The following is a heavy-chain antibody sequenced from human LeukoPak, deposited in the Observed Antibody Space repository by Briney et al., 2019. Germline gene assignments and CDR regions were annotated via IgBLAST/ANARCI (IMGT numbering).Heavy chain of an antibody. CDR3: AREALGYRGYDPDYFDS. D-gene: IGHD5-12*01. J-gene: IGHJ4*02. Sequence: PSETLSLTCTVSGGSISSSSYYWGWIRQPPGKGLEWIGSIYYSGSTYYNPSLKSRVTISVDTSKNQFSLKLSSVAAADTAVYYCAREALGYRGYDPDYFDSWGQGTLVIVSS. CDR2: IYYSGST. V-gene: IGHV4-39*01. CDR1: GGSISSSSYY.